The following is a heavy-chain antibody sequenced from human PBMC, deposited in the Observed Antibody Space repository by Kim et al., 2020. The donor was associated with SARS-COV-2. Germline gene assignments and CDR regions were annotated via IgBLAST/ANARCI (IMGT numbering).Heavy chain of an antibody. V-gene: IGHV3-21*01. Sequence: GGSLRLSCAASGFTFSSYSMNWVRQAPGKGLEWVSSISSSSSYIYYADSVKGRFTISRDNAKNSLYLQMNSLRAEDTAVYYCARDPGAAAGTGWGQGTLVTVSS. CDR1: GFTFSSYS. CDR3: ARDPGAAAGTG. CDR2: ISSSSSYI. J-gene: IGHJ4*02. D-gene: IGHD6-13*01.